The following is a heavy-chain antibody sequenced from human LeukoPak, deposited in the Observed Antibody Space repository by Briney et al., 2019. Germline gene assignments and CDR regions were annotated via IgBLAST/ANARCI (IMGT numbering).Heavy chain of an antibody. V-gene: IGHV3-48*03. CDR2: ISSSGSDI. CDR1: GFTFSNYE. CDR3: ARDYGGSSPFDY. Sequence: GGSLRLSCAASGFTFSNYEMHWVRQVPGKGLEWVSYISSSGSDIYHADSVKGRFTISRDNAKNSLYLHMNGLRAEDTAVYYCARDYGGSSPFDYWGQGTLVTVSS. J-gene: IGHJ4*02. D-gene: IGHD4-23*01.